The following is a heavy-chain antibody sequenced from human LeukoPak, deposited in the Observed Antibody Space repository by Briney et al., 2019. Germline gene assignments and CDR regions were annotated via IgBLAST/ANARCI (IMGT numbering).Heavy chain of an antibody. CDR3: ARDPRGGDGYNYSDY. CDR2: INPSGGST. D-gene: IGHD5-24*01. V-gene: IGHV1-46*01. J-gene: IGHJ4*02. Sequence: GASVKVSCKASGYTFTSYYMHWVRQAPGQGLEWMGIINPSGGSTSYAQKFQGRVTITADESTSAAYMELSSLRSEDTAVYYCARDPRGGDGYNYSDYWGQGTLVTFSS. CDR1: GYTFTSYY.